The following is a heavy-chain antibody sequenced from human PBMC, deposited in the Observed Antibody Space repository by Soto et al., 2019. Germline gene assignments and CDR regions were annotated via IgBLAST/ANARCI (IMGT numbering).Heavy chain of an antibody. V-gene: IGHV3-23*01. CDR3: AKSRSGSYPTGYYYYYMDV. CDR1: GFTFSSYA. CDR2: ISGSGGST. D-gene: IGHD3-10*01. Sequence: GGSLRLSCAASGFTFSSYAMSWVRQAPGKGLEWVSAISGSGGSTYYADSVKGRFTISRDNSKNTLYLQMNSLRAEDTAVYYCAKSRSGSYPTGYYYYYMDVWGKGTTVTVSS. J-gene: IGHJ6*03.